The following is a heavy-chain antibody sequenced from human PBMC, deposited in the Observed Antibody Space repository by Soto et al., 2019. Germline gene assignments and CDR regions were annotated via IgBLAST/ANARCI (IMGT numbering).Heavy chain of an antibody. V-gene: IGHV3-23*01. Sequence: EVQLLESGGGLVQPGGSLRLSCAASGFTFSSYAMSWVRQAPGKGLEWVSAISGSGGSTYYADSVKGRFTISRDNSKNTLYLQMNSLRAEDTAVYYCAKQQLDRGGAYYYGMDVWGQGTTVTVSS. J-gene: IGHJ6*02. CDR3: AKQQLDRGGAYYYGMDV. CDR2: ISGSGGST. CDR1: GFTFSSYA. D-gene: IGHD6-13*01.